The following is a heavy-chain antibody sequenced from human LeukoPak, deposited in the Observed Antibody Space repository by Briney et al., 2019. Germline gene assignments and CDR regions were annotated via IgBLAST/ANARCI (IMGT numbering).Heavy chain of an antibody. D-gene: IGHD6-19*01. CDR2: IGSGGDT. Sequence: KGLEWVSAIGSGGDTYYAGSVKGRFTISRESAKNSFYLQMNSLSAGDTAVYFCARAVAGTDEIDSWGQGTLVTVSS. CDR3: ARAVAGTDEIDS. J-gene: IGHJ4*02. V-gene: IGHV3-13*04.